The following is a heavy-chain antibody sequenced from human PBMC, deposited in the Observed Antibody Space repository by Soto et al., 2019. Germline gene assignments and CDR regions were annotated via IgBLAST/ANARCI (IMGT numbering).Heavy chain of an antibody. V-gene: IGHV4-30-2*01. CDR3: ARSREFDY. J-gene: IGHJ4*01. Sequence: PSETLSLTCGVSGGSLSGATYSWNWIRQPPGKGLEWIGYIFPSGTTYYTPSLKSRVTISIDVSKNQFSLSLRSFTAADTAVYYCARSREFDYWSQGTLVTVSS. CDR2: IFPSGTT. CDR1: GGSLSGATYS.